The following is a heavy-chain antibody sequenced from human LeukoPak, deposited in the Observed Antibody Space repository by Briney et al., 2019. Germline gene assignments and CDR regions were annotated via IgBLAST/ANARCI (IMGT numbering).Heavy chain of an antibody. CDR2: INPSGTT. CDR3: ARDSGGYDSGIDY. D-gene: IGHD5-12*01. V-gene: IGHV4-34*01. CDR1: GGSFSDNY. J-gene: IGHJ4*02. Sequence: SETLSLTCAVFGGSFSDNYWSWIRQPPGKGLEWIGEINPSGTTKYNPSLKSRVTISEDTSKNQFSLKLSSVTAADTAVYYCARDSGGYDSGIDYWGQGTLVTVSS.